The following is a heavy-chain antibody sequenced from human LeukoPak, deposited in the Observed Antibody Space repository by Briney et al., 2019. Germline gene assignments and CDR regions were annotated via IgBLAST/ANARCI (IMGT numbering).Heavy chain of an antibody. V-gene: IGHV3-21*04. D-gene: IGHD3-10*01. Sequence: GGSLRLSCAASGFTFSSYSMNWVRQAPGKGLEWVSSISSSSSYIYYADSVKGRFTISRDNAKNSLYLQMNSLRVEDTAVYYCARRGTYFPFDYWGQGALVTVSS. CDR3: ARRGTYFPFDY. CDR2: ISSSSSYI. J-gene: IGHJ4*02. CDR1: GFTFSSYS.